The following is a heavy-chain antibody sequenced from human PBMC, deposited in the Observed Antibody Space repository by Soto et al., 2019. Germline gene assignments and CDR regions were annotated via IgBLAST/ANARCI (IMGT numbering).Heavy chain of an antibody. CDR2: IYWDDDK. V-gene: IGHV2-5*02. J-gene: IGHJ1*01. CDR1: GFSLSTSGVG. D-gene: IGHD3-22*01. Sequence: SGPTLVNPTQTLTLTCTFSGFSLSTSGVGVGWIRQPPGKALEWLALIYWDDDKRYSPSLRSRLTINKDTSKNQVVLTMTNMDPVDTATYYCAHSHSTGPIEYFQHWGQGTLVTVSS. CDR3: AHSHSTGPIEYFQH.